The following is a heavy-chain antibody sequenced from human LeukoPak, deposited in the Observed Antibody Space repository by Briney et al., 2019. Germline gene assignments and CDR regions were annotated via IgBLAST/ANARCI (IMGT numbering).Heavy chain of an antibody. Sequence: ASVKVSCKASGGTFSSYAISWVRQAPGQGLEWMGGIIPIFGTASYAQNFQGRVTITADESTNTAYMELSGLRSEDTAVYYCARAYSSNWYYFDYWGQGALVTVSS. V-gene: IGHV1-69*13. CDR2: IIPIFGTA. CDR3: ARAYSSNWYYFDY. D-gene: IGHD6-19*01. CDR1: GGTFSSYA. J-gene: IGHJ4*02.